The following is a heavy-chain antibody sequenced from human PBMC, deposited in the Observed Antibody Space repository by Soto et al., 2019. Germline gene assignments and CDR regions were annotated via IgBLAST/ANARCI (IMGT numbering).Heavy chain of an antibody. Sequence: QVQLQESGPGLVKPSGTLSLTCAVSGGSISSSNWWSWVRQPPGKGLEWIGEIYHSGSTNYNPSLKSRVTISINKSTNQFSLKLSSVTAAGTGGYYCAGDRGGGFGMIVVWGQGTLVTVSS. V-gene: IGHV4-4*02. J-gene: IGHJ4*02. D-gene: IGHD3-22*01. CDR1: GGSISSSNW. CDR3: AGDRGGGFGMIVV. CDR2: IYHSGST.